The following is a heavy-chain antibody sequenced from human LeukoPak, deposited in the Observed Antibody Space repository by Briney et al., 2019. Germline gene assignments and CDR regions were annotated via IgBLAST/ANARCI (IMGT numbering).Heavy chain of an antibody. Sequence: PSETLSLTCTVFGGSISSYYWSWIRQPPGKGLEWIAYIYYSGNTNYNPSLKSRVTISVDTSKNQFSLQLSSVTAADTAVYYCARLGGPHGDETDYWGQGTLVTVSS. V-gene: IGHV4-59*08. CDR3: ARLGGPHGDETDY. CDR1: GGSISSYY. D-gene: IGHD4-17*01. CDR2: IYYSGNT. J-gene: IGHJ4*02.